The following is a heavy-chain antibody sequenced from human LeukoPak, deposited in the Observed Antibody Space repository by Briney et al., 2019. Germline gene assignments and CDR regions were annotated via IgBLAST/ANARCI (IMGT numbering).Heavy chain of an antibody. CDR2: IYYTGST. D-gene: IGHD2-21*01. J-gene: IGHJ4*02. Sequence: SETLSLTCTVSGGSISTYYWSWIRQAPGKGLEWIGYIYYTGSTNYNASLKSRVTISVDTSKNQFSLKLSSVTAADTAVYYCARGLFSTGLNDYGDYWGQGTLVTVSS. V-gene: IGHV4-59*12. CDR1: GGSISTYY. CDR3: ARGLFSTGLNDYGDY.